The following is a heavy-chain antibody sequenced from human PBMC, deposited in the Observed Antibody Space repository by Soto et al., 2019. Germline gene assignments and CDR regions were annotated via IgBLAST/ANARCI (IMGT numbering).Heavy chain of an antibody. V-gene: IGHV4-39*07. CDR3: ARPGSGEADYYYYMDV. CDR2: IYYSGNT. Sequence: SETLSLTCTVSGGSISSSGYYWGWIRQPPGKGLEWIANIYYSGNTYHNPSLKSRVTISIDTSTSTAYMELRSLRSDDTAVYYCARPGSGEADYYYYMDVWGKGTTVTVSS. J-gene: IGHJ6*03. D-gene: IGHD1-26*01. CDR1: GGSISSSGYY.